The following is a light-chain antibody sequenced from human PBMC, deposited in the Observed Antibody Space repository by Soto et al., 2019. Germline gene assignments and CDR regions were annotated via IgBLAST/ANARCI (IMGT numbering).Light chain of an antibody. CDR1: QGIISY. Sequence: IRMTQSPSSLSASTGDRVTITCRASQGIISYVAWYQQKPGKAPKLLIYAASTLQSGVPSRFSGSGSGTDFTLTISCLQSEDFATYYCQQYYSYPPTFGQGTKVDIK. CDR3: QQYYSYPPT. V-gene: IGKV1-8*01. J-gene: IGKJ1*01. CDR2: AAS.